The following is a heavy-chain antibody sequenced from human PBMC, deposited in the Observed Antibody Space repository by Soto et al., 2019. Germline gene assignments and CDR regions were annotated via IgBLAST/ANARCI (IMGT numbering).Heavy chain of an antibody. V-gene: IGHV4-39*01. J-gene: IGHJ3*02. Sequence: QLQLQESGPGLVKPSETLSLNCSVSGASVSSSGYYWGWLRQPPGRGLEWIGSIYYAGNTNYNPSLKSRFTISVDSSKNQFSLRVNSMTAADTAVYYCARHRANNWRDVVDAFEIWGPGTMVSVSS. CDR3: ARHRANNWRDVVDAFEI. CDR2: IYYAGNT. CDR1: GASVSSSGYY. D-gene: IGHD1-20*01.